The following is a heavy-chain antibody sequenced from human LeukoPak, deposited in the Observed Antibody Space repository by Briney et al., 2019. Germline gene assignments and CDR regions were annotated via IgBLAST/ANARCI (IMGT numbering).Heavy chain of an antibody. V-gene: IGHV4-4*07. CDR1: GGSISSFY. J-gene: IGHJ4*02. CDR3: ARAALSYDFWSGYYPDY. D-gene: IGHD3-3*01. Sequence: SETLSLTCTVSGGSISSFYWSWIRQPAGKGLEWIGRIYASGSTNYDPSLKSRVTMSVDTSKNQFSLNLSSVTAADTAVYYCARAALSYDFWSGYYPDYWGQGTLVTVSS. CDR2: IYASGST.